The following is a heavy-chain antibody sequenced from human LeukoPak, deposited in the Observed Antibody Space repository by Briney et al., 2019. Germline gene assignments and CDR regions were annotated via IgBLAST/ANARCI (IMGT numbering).Heavy chain of an antibody. CDR1: GGSISSSSYY. Sequence: SETLSLTCTVSGGSISSSSYYWGWIRQPPGKGLEWIGIIYYSGSTYYSPSLKTRVTISVDTSKNQFSLKLSSVTAADSAVYYCARRTDSSDYLFDYWGQGTLVTVSS. D-gene: IGHD3-22*01. CDR2: IYYSGST. V-gene: IGHV4-39*01. J-gene: IGHJ4*02. CDR3: ARRTDSSDYLFDY.